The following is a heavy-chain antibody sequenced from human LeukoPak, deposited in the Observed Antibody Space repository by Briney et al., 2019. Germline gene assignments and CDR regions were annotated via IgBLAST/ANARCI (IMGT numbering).Heavy chain of an antibody. CDR1: EFTVSTNY. J-gene: IGHJ4*02. Sequence: GGSLRLSCAASEFTVSTNYMSWVRQAPGKGLEWVSVIYSGDTTFYADSVRGKFTISRDNSKNTLYLQMNSLRAEDTAVYYCASILRSSSGYYFDYWGQGTLVTVSS. CDR2: IYSGDTT. V-gene: IGHV3-66*01. D-gene: IGHD3-10*01. CDR3: ASILRSSSGYYFDY.